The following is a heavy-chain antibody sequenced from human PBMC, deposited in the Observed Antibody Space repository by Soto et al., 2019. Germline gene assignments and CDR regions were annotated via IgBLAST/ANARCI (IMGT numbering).Heavy chain of an antibody. CDR3: TRGALAGALDAFDI. J-gene: IGHJ3*02. D-gene: IGHD6-19*01. V-gene: IGHV3-66*01. CDR2: IYGGGST. CDR1: GFTVSSNY. Sequence: EVQLVDSGGGVVQPGGSLRLSCAASGFTVSSNYMTWVRQAPGKGLEWVSGIYGGGSTYYADSVKGRFTISRDNSKNTLYLQMSSLRAEDTAVYYCTRGALAGALDAFDIWGQGTMVTVSS.